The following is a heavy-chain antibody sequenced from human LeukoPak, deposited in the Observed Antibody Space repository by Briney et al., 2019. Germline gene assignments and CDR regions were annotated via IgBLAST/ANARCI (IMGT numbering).Heavy chain of an antibody. Sequence: SETLSLTCTVSGGSINNYYWSWIRQPPGKELEWNGYIYYTGGTNYNPSLKSRVTILVDPSKNQFSLKLSSVTTADTAVYYCARGGGWYENWGQGTLVTVSS. CDR2: IYYTGGT. D-gene: IGHD6-19*01. CDR1: GGSINNYY. J-gene: IGHJ4*02. V-gene: IGHV4-59*01. CDR3: ARGGGWYEN.